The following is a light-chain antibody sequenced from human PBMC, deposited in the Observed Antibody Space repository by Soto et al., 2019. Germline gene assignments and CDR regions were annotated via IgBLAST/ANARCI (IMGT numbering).Light chain of an antibody. CDR1: QSVGTY. J-gene: IGKJ5*01. CDR3: MQSTQLPPT. V-gene: IGKV3-11*01. Sequence: EIVLTQSPATLSLSPGERATLSCRASQSVGTYLAWYQQKPGQSPRLLMFDVSNRATGIPARFSGSGSGTDFTLEISRVETDDVGIYYCMQSTQLPPTFGQGTRLEIK. CDR2: DVS.